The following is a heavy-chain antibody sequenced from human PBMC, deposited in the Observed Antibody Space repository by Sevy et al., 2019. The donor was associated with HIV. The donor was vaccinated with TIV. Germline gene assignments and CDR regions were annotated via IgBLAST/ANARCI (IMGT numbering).Heavy chain of an antibody. CDR2: IFPGDSDT. Sequence: GESLKISCKGSGYSFTTYWIGWVRQMPGKGLEWMGIIFPGDSDTRYSPSCQGQVTISADNSISTAYLQWSSLKASDTAIYCCARARGIPHYYYGMDVWGQGTTVTVSS. CDR3: ARARGIPHYYYGMDV. CDR1: GYSFTTYW. J-gene: IGHJ6*02. V-gene: IGHV5-51*01. D-gene: IGHD1-26*01.